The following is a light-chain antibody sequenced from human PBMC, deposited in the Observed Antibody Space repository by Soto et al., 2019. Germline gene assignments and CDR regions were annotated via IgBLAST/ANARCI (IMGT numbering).Light chain of an antibody. CDR3: QQYHSYPRT. J-gene: IGKJ1*01. CDR1: QSISSW. V-gene: IGKV1-5*01. CDR2: DAS. Sequence: DIQMTQSPSTLSASVGDRVTITCRASQSISSWLAWYQQKPGKAPKLLIYDASSLESGVPSRFSGSGSGTEFTHTISSLQPDDFATYYCQQYHSYPRTFGQGTKVDIK.